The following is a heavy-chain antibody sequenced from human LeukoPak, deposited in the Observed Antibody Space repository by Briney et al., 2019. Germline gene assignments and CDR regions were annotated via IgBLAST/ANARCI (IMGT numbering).Heavy chain of an antibody. CDR1: GFTFSTYW. J-gene: IGHJ4*02. CDR2: INQDGNKN. CDR3: ARDYTYSTGGTYYDRFDY. D-gene: IGHD2-15*01. Sequence: PGGSLRLSCAASGFTFSTYWVTWVRQAPGKGLEWVANINQDGNKNYYLDSVKGRFTISRDNAKNTLYLQMNSLRAEDTAVYYCARDYTYSTGGTYYDRFDYWGQGTLVTVSS. V-gene: IGHV3-7*01.